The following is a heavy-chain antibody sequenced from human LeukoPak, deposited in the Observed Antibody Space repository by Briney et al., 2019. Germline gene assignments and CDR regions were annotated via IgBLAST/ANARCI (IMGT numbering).Heavy chain of an antibody. V-gene: IGHV1-18*01. J-gene: IGHJ5*02. Sequence: ASVKVSCKASGYTFTGYGISWVRQAPGQGLEWMGWISAYNGNTNYAQKLQGRVTMTTDTSTSTAYMELRSLRSDDTAVYYCARDIWFGELTWFDPWGQGTLVTVSS. CDR1: GYTFTGYG. D-gene: IGHD3-10*01. CDR2: ISAYNGNT. CDR3: ARDIWFGELTWFDP.